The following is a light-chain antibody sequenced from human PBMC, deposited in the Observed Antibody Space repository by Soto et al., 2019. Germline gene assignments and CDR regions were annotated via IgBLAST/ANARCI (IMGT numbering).Light chain of an antibody. V-gene: IGLV2-14*01. CDR1: SSDVGGYNY. J-gene: IGLJ2*01. CDR3: SSYTRSNTHVV. Sequence: QSALTQPASVSGSPGQSITISCTGTSSDVGGYNYVSWYQQHPGKAPKLIIFDVNNRPSGLSNRFSGSKSGNTASLTISGLQAEDEADYYCSSYTRSNTHVVFGGGTKLTVL. CDR2: DVN.